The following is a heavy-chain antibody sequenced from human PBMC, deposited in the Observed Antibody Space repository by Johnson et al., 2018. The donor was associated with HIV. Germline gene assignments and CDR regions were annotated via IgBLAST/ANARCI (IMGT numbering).Heavy chain of an antibody. Sequence: VQLVESGGGLVQPGGSLRLSCAASGFTVSSNYMSWVRQAPGKGLEWVSVIYSGGSTYYADSVKGRFTISRDNSKNTLYLPMNSLRAEDTAVYYCGRDYYNESSGDPLGVFDTWGQGTMVTVSS. D-gene: IGHD3-22*01. CDR1: GFTVSSNY. CDR2: IYSGGST. J-gene: IGHJ3*02. V-gene: IGHV3-66*02. CDR3: GRDYYNESSGDPLGVFDT.